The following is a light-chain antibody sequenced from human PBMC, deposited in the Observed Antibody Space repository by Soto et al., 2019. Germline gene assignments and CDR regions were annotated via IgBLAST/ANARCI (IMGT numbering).Light chain of an antibody. J-gene: IGKJ5*01. Sequence: EVVTTQSPATLSVSPGERATLSCRASQTVSRNLAWYQQRPGQAPRLLIYDISNRATGVPARFSGNGSETEFTLTIRSLQSEDFAVYSCQQYNNWPSFGQGTRWRL. CDR1: QTVSRN. CDR2: DIS. CDR3: QQYNNWPS. V-gene: IGKV3-15*01.